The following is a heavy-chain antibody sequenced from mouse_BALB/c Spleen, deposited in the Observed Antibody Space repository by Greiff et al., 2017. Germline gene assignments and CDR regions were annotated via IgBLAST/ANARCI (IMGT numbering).Heavy chain of an antibody. V-gene: IGHV5-17*02. CDR3: ARGGGNCDYAMDY. Sequence: EVMLVESGGGLVQPGGSLKLSCAASGFTFTSFCMHWVRQAPEKGLEWVAYISSGGSTIYYADTVKGRFTISRDNPKNTLFLQMTSLRSEDTAMYYCARGGGNCDYAMDYWGQGTSVTVSS. CDR1: GFTFTSFC. D-gene: IGHD2-1*01. CDR2: ISSGGSTI. J-gene: IGHJ4*01.